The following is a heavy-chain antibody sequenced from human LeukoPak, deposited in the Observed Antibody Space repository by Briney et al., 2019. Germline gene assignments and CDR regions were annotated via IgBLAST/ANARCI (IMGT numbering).Heavy chain of an antibody. V-gene: IGHV3-23*01. Sequence: PGGSLRLSCAASGFTFSNYWMNWVRQAPGKGLEWVSGISHGGEITYYADSVKGGFTISRENSKNTVSLQMHSLRAEHTATYYCAKDTGWLHYCHWGQGTLVTVSS. J-gene: IGHJ4*02. D-gene: IGHD5-24*01. CDR3: AKDTGWLHYCH. CDR1: GFTFSNYW. CDR2: ISHGGEIT.